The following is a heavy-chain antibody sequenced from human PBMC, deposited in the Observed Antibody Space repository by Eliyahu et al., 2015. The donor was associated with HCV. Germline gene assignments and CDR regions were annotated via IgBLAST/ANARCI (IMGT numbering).Heavy chain of an antibody. J-gene: IGHJ3*01. CDR2: IYHSGIT. Sequence: QVHLQESGPGLVKPSETLSLTCTVSGYSISSGYXWAWVRQPPGKGLEGIGTIYHSGITYXNPSLKSRLTMSVDTSKNQFSLNLSSVTAADTAVYYCARDLSDKTYLDAFDVWGQGTMVPVSS. CDR1: GYSISSGYX. CDR3: ARDLSDKTYLDAFDV. V-gene: IGHV4-38-2*02. D-gene: IGHD1-26*01.